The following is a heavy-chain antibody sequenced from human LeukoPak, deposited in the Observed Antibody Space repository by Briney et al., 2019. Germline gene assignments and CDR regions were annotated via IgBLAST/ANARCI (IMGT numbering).Heavy chain of an antibody. J-gene: IGHJ4*02. D-gene: IGHD6-19*01. CDR1: GFTFSSYS. Sequence: GRSLRLSCAASGFTFSSYSMNWVRRAPGKGLEWVSSISGSAGATYYADSVKGRFTISSDGSRSTLYLHMNSLGAEDTAVYYCAKDHSSGWSTISYYFDYWGQGTVVTVSS. CDR3: AKDHSSGWSTISYYFDY. CDR2: ISGSAGAT. V-gene: IGHV3-23*01.